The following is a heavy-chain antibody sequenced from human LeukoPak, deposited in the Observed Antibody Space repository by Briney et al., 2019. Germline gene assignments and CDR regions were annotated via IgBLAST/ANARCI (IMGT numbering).Heavy chain of an antibody. Sequence: GGSLRLSCAASGFTFSGYTMNWVRQAPGKGLEWVSSISSASSYIYYADSVKGRFTISRDNAKNSVYLQMNSPRAEDTGVYYCAIVFAWLRGVIPTTSHSWGEGTLVTVSS. CDR1: GFTFSGYT. D-gene: IGHD3-10*01. CDR3: AIVFAWLRGVIPTTSHS. J-gene: IGHJ4*02. V-gene: IGHV3-21*01. CDR2: ISSASSYI.